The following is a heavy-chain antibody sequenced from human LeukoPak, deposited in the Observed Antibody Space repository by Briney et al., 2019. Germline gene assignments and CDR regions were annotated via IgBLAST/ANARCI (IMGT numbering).Heavy chain of an antibody. CDR2: INCNSGGT. CDR1: GYTFTGYY. J-gene: IGHJ4*02. V-gene: IGHV1-2*02. Sequence: GASVKVSCKASGYTFTGYYMHWVRQAPGQGLEWMGWINCNSGGTNYAQKFQGRVTMTRDTSISTGYMELSRLRSDDTAVYYCARVVTIAGSGYFYYFDYWGQGTLVTVSS. D-gene: IGHD3-22*01. CDR3: ARVVTIAGSGYFYYFDY.